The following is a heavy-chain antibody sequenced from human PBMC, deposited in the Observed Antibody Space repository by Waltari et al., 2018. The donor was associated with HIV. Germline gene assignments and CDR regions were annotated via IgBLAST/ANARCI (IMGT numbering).Heavy chain of an antibody. CDR3: AKDVRYWDGLFYVGHDAFDV. J-gene: IGHJ3*01. CDR1: GFTFTTYA. Sequence: QVQLVESGGGVVPPGRSLRLSCAASGFTFTTYAMHWVRQAPGKGLEWVPYVSYDGSDKHYADSGKGRLTISRDNAKNTVYLQLSSLRAEDTAAYYCAKDVRYWDGLFYVGHDAFDVWGQGTMVTVSS. CDR2: VSYDGSDK. D-gene: IGHD3-3*01. V-gene: IGHV3-30-3*02.